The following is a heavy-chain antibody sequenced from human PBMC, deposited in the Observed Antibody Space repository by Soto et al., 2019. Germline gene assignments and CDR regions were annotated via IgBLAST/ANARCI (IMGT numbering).Heavy chain of an antibody. CDR3: AREGIAAADDWFDP. Sequence: GGSLRLSCAASGFTFSDYYMSWIRQAPGKGLEWVSYISSSGSTIYYADSVKGRFTISRDNAKNSLYLQMNSLRAEDTAVYYCAREGIAAADDWFDPWGQGTLVTVSS. CDR2: ISSSGSTI. CDR1: GFTFSDYY. J-gene: IGHJ5*02. D-gene: IGHD6-13*01. V-gene: IGHV3-11*01.